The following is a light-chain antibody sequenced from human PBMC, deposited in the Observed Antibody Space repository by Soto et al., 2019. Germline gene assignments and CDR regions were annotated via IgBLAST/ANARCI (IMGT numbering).Light chain of an antibody. CDR3: QQHGSSPIT. Sequence: EIVLTQSPVSLSFSPCERGTLSCSSSDTVYTSSLGWYQQKPGRAPSLLIYSVSRRATGIPDRFSGSGSGTDFTLTISRLEPEDFAVYYCQQHGSSPITFGQGTRLEI. V-gene: IGKV3-20*01. CDR1: DTVYTSS. CDR2: SVS. J-gene: IGKJ5*01.